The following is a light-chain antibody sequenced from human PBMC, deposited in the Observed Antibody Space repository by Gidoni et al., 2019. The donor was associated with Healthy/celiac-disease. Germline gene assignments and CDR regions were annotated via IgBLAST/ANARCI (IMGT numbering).Light chain of an antibody. V-gene: IGLV2-23*02. Sequence: VSKRPSGVSNRFSGSKSGNTASLTISGLQAEDEADYYCCSHAGSSPRVFGGGTKLTVL. CDR2: VS. CDR3: CSHAGSSPRV. J-gene: IGLJ3*02.